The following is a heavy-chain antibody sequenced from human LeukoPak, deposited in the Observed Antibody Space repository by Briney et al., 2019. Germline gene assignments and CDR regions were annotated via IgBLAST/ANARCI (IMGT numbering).Heavy chain of an antibody. D-gene: IGHD3-22*01. J-gene: IGHJ4*02. CDR3: ARVTEDYYDSSGYYPPYYFDY. CDR2: IYHSGST. V-gene: IGHV4-30-2*01. CDR1: GGSISSGGYS. Sequence: PSQTLSLTCTVSGGSISSGGYSWSWIRQPPGKGLEWIGYIYHSGSTYYNPSLKSRVTISVDRSKNQFSLKLSSVTAADTAVYYCARVTEDYYDSSGYYPPYYFDYWGQGTLVTVSS.